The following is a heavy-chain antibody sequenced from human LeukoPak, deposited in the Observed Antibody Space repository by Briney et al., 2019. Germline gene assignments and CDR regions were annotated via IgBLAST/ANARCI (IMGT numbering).Heavy chain of an antibody. CDR2: ISAYNGNT. J-gene: IGHJ4*02. V-gene: IGHV1-18*01. CDR1: GYTFTSYG. Sequence: ASVKVSCKASGYTFTSYGISWLQQAPGQGLEWMGWISAYNGNTNYAQKLQGRVTMTTDTSTSTAYMELRSLRPDDTAVYYCARDYSGSYYVYFDYWGQGTLVTVSS. D-gene: IGHD1-26*01. CDR3: ARDYSGSYYVYFDY.